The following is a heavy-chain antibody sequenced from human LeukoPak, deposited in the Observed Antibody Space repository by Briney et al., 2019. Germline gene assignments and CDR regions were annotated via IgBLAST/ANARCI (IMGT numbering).Heavy chain of an antibody. D-gene: IGHD2-2*01. CDR1: GYSFTGYY. V-gene: IGHV1-2*02. J-gene: IGHJ5*02. CDR2: INPKSGGS. Sequence: ASVKVSCKTSGYSFTGYYMHWVRQAPGQGLEWMGWINPKSGGSKYVQKFQGRVTMTRDTSISTVYMELSGLRSDDTAVYYCARDGGCSSTSCLSRFDPWGQGTLVTVSS. CDR3: ARDGGCSSTSCLSRFDP.